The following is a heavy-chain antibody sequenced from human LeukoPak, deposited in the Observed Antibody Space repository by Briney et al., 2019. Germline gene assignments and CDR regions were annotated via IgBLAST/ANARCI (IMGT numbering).Heavy chain of an antibody. CDR3: ARSETVTTIGWFDP. CDR1: GGSISSYY. D-gene: IGHD4-17*01. Sequence: PSETLSLTCTVSGGSISSYYWSWIRQPPGKGLEWIGYIHYSGSTNYNPSLKSRVTISVDTSKNQFSLKLSSVTAADTAVYYCARSETVTTIGWFDPWGQGTLVTVSS. CDR2: IHYSGST. V-gene: IGHV4-59*01. J-gene: IGHJ5*02.